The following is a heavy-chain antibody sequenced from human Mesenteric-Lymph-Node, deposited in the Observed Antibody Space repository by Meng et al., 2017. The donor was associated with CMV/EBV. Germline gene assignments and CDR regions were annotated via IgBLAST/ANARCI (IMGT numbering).Heavy chain of an antibody. D-gene: IGHD3-22*01. CDR2: IYWNDDK. Sequence: FSLSTSGVGVGWIRQPPGKALQWLALIYWNDDKRYSPSLKTRLTITKDTSKNQVVLRLTNMDPLDTATYYCAHAPGIVEGEGNGMDVWGQGTTVTVSS. J-gene: IGHJ6*02. V-gene: IGHV2-5*01. CDR3: AHAPGIVEGEGNGMDV. CDR1: FSLSTSGVG.